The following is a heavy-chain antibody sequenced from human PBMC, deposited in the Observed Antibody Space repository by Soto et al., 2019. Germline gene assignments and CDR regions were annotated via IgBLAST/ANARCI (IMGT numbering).Heavy chain of an antibody. D-gene: IGHD7-27*01. J-gene: IGHJ4*02. CDR3: ARSTHWAFDY. CDR2: TYYRSKWYN. CDR1: GDTVSSNTAG. Sequence: SHTLSLTCAISGDTVSSNTAGWHWIRQSPSRGLEWLGRTYYRSKWYNDYAISVKSRIIINPDTSKNQFSLQLNSVTPEDTAVYYCARSTHWAFDYWGQGTLVTVSS. V-gene: IGHV6-1*01.